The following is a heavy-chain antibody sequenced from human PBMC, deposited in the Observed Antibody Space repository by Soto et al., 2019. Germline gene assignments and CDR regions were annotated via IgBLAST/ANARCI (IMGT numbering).Heavy chain of an antibody. J-gene: IGHJ6*02. Sequence: QVQLVESGGGEVQPGRSLTISCAASGFTFSTYGMHWVRQTPGKGLERVAVISYDGTNKFYSDSVKGRFTISRDNLKNTLTLQMISLRADDTAVYSCAKDLQSYGDYDYYCYGMDVWGLGTRVTVSS. CDR3: AKDLQSYGDYDYYCYGMDV. CDR2: ISYDGTNK. V-gene: IGHV3-30*18. D-gene: IGHD4-17*01. CDR1: GFTFSTYG.